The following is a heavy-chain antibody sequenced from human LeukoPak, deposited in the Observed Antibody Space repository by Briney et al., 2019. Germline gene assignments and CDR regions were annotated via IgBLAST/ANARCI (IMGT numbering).Heavy chain of an antibody. CDR2: INEDGSIT. CDR3: GRDSGGRSGY. D-gene: IGHD3-10*01. CDR1: GFTFRTYW. V-gene: IGHV3-74*01. Sequence: GGSLRLSCAVSGFTFRTYWMHWVRQVPGEGLVWVSRINEDGSITNYADSVKGRFSISRDNAKNTLYLQMNSLRAEGTAVYYCGRDSGGRSGYWGQGTLVTVSS. J-gene: IGHJ4*02.